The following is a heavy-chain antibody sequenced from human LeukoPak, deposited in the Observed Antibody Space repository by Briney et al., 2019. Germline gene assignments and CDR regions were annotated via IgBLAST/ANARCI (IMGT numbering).Heavy chain of an antibody. J-gene: IGHJ5*02. CDR2: IKQDGSEK. CDR3: AKRVVGPAANWFDP. D-gene: IGHD2-2*01. Sequence: GGSLRLSCAASGFTFSSYWMNWVRQAPGKGLEWVADIKQDGSEKYYVDSVKGRFTISRDNAKNSLYLQMNSLRAEDTAVYYCAKRVVGPAANWFDPWGQGTLVTVSS. V-gene: IGHV3-7*01. CDR1: GFTFSSYW.